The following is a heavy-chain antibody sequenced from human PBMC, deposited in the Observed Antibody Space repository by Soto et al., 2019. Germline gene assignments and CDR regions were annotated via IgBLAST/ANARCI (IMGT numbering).Heavy chain of an antibody. CDR3: ALKFYYDSSGYLDSWFDP. CDR2: ISAYNGNT. V-gene: IGHV1-18*01. CDR1: GYTFTSYG. J-gene: IGHJ5*02. Sequence: GASVKVSCKASGYTFTSYGISWVRQAPGQGLEWMGWISAYNGNTNYAQKLQGRVTMTTDTSTSTAYMELRSLRSGDTAVYYCALKFYYDSSGYLDSWFDPWGQGTLVTVSS. D-gene: IGHD3-22*01.